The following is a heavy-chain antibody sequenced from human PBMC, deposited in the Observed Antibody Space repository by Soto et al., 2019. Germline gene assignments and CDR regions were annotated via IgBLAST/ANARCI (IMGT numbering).Heavy chain of an antibody. V-gene: IGHV1-2*02. Sequence: ASVKVSCKASGYTFTGYYMHWVRQAPGQGLEWMGWINPNSGGTNYAQKFQGRVTMTRDTSISTAYMELSRLRSDDTAVYYCARDAXYSSPIHGDYYYYGMDVWGQGTTVTVSS. D-gene: IGHD6-13*01. CDR3: ARDAXYSSPIHGDYYYYGMDV. CDR2: INPNSGGT. J-gene: IGHJ6*02. CDR1: GYTFTGYY.